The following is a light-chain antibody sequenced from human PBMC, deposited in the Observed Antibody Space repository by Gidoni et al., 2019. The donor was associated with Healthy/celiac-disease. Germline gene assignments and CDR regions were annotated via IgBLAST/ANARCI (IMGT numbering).Light chain of an antibody. CDR3: QQYGSSPLT. V-gene: IGKV3D-20*01. CDR1: QSVNSNY. CDR2: GAS. Sequence: IVLTQSPVTLSLSPGERATLSCGASQSVNSNYLAWYQQKPGLAPRLLMYGASSRATGIPDRFSGSGSGTDFTLIISRLEPEDFAVYYCQQYGSSPLTFGGGTKVEIK. J-gene: IGKJ4*01.